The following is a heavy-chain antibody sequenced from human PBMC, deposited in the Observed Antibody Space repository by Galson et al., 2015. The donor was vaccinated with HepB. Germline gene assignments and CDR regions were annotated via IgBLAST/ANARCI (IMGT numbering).Heavy chain of an antibody. J-gene: IGHJ4*02. CDR1: GFTFSNAW. Sequence: SLRLSCAASGFTFSNAWMSWVRQAPGKGLEWVGRIKSKTDGGTTDYAAPVKGRFTISRDDSKNTLYLQMNSLKTEDTAVYYCTTVIAGGYSYGGGDYWGQGTLVTVSS. D-gene: IGHD5-18*01. CDR3: TTVIAGGYSYGGGDY. V-gene: IGHV3-15*01. CDR2: IKSKTDGGTT.